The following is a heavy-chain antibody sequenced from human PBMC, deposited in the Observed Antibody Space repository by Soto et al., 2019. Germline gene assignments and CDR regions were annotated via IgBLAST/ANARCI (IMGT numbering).Heavy chain of an antibody. V-gene: IGHV4-31*03. CDR2: IYYSGST. CDR1: GGSISSDGYY. J-gene: IGHJ1*01. CDR3: ARSITAGGTGYFQH. D-gene: IGHD6-13*01. Sequence: QVQLQESGPGLVKPSQTLSLTCTVSGGSISSDGYYWSWIRQHPGKGLEWIGYIYYSGSTYYNPSLKRRDTRAVVTATNQSSLKLTSVTAADAAMYYCARSITAGGTGYFQHWGQGTLVTVSS.